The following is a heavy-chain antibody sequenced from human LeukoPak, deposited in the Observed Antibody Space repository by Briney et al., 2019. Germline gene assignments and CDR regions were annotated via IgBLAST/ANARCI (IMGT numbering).Heavy chain of an antibody. CDR2: ISGSGGST. J-gene: IGHJ4*02. Sequence: GGSLRLSCAASGFTFSSYAMSWVRQAPGKGLEWVSAISGSGGSTYYADSVKGRFTISRDNAKNSLYLQMNSLRAEDTAVYYCARVVLRFLEWSPGYFDYWGQGTLVTVSS. D-gene: IGHD3-3*01. CDR3: ARVVLRFLEWSPGYFDY. V-gene: IGHV3-23*01. CDR1: GFTFSSYA.